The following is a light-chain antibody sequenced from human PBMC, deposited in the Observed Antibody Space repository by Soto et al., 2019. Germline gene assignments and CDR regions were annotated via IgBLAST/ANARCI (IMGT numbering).Light chain of an antibody. V-gene: IGLV1-51*01. CDR3: GTWDSGVRAVV. Sequence: QSVLTQPPSVSAAPGQKVTISCSGSSSHSVKKYVSCYQPLPGTAPKLLLYAINKRPSRIPDRFSGPKSGTSATLGITGLQTGDEADYYCGTWDSGVRAVVFGGGTKLSVL. CDR2: AIN. CDR1: SSHSVKKY. J-gene: IGLJ2*01.